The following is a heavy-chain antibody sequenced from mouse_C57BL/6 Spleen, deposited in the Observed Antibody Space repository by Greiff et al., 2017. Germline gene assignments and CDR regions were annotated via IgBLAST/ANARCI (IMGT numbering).Heavy chain of an antibody. J-gene: IGHJ2*01. CDR3: ARVYFDY. D-gene: IGHD3-1*01. Sequence: VNLVESGAELVRPGTSVKVSCTASGYAFTNYLIEWVKQRPGQGLEWIGVINPGSGGTNYNEKFKGKATLTADKSSSTAYMQLSSLTSEDSAVYFCARVYFDYWGQGTTLTVSS. V-gene: IGHV1-54*01. CDR2: INPGSGGT. CDR1: GYAFTNYL.